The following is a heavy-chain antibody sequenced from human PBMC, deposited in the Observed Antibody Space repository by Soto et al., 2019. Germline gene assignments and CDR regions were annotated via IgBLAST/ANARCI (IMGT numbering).Heavy chain of an antibody. J-gene: IGHJ4*02. D-gene: IGHD3-22*01. CDR1: GFTFSDDY. CDR3: ARDLGYYDSSGYFDY. Sequence: QVQLVESGGGLVKPGVSLRLSCAASGFTFSDDYMSWIRQAPGKGLEWVSYISSSDSIIYYADSVKGRFTISRDNAKNSLYLQMNILRAEDTAVYYCARDLGYYDSSGYFDYCGQGTLVTVSS. CDR2: ISSSDSII. V-gene: IGHV3-11*01.